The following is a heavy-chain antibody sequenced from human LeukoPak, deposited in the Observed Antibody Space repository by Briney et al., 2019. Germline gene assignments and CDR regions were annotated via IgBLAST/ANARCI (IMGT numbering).Heavy chain of an antibody. CDR3: AKDGMSSGSFDY. D-gene: IGHD6-25*01. CDR1: GFTFSSYA. CDR2: ISGSGGST. Sequence: PGGSLRLSCAASGFTFSSYAMGWVRQAPGKGLEWVSAISGSGGSTYYADSVKGRFTISRDNSKNTLYLQMNSLRAEDTAVYYCAKDGMSSGSFDYWGQGTLVTVSS. J-gene: IGHJ4*02. V-gene: IGHV3-23*01.